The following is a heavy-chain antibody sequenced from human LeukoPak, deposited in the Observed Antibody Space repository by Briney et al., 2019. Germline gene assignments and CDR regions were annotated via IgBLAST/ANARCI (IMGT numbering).Heavy chain of an antibody. D-gene: IGHD5-18*01. CDR1: GFTFSSYS. J-gene: IGHJ4*02. CDR3: ARERGYSYGYGDY. V-gene: IGHV3-21*01. Sequence: GGSLRLSCAAPGFTFSSYSMNWVRQAPGKGLEWVSSISSSSSHIYYADSVKGRFTISRDNAKNSLYLQMNSLRAEDTAVYYCARERGYSYGYGDYWGQGTLVTVSS. CDR2: ISSSSSHI.